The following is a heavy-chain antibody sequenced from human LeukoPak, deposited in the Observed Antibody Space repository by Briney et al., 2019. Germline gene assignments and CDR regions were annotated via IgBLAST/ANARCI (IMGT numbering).Heavy chain of an antibody. CDR1: GYSFTGYH. CDR2: VNPKTGGT. V-gene: IGHV1-2*02. D-gene: IGHD3-3*01. J-gene: IGHJ3*01. CDR3: AREFSSKLEWLAYVTGDDAFDV. Sequence: ASVKVSCKAFGYSFTGYHLHWVRQAPRQGLEWMGWVNPKTGGTNYARKFQGRVTMTRDTSINTVNMELSRLTSDDTAGDYCAREFSSKLEWLAYVTGDDAFDVWGQGTMITVS.